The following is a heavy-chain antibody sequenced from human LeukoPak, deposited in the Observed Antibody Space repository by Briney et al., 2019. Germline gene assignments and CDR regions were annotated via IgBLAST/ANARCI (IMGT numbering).Heavy chain of an antibody. J-gene: IGHJ4*02. CDR1: GGTFSSYA. D-gene: IGHD3-3*02. V-gene: IGHV1-69*04. Sequence: SVKVSCKASGGTFSSYAISWVRQAPGQGLEWMGRIIPILGIANYAQKFQGRVTITADKSTSTAYMELSSLRSEDTAMYYCARDLGMHLFDYWGQGTLVTVSS. CDR3: ARDLGMHLFDY. CDR2: IIPILGIA.